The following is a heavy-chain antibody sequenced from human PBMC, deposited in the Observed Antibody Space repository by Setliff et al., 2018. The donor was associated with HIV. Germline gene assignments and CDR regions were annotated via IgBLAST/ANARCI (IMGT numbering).Heavy chain of an antibody. CDR1: GYTLTELS. D-gene: IGHD6-13*01. J-gene: IGHJ1*01. V-gene: IGHV1-24*01. Sequence: ASVNVSCKLSGYTLTELSIHWVRQAPGKGLEWMANFDPEDGETFYAQKFQGRLTMTEDTSTDTAYMELSSLRSDDTAMYYCATDPGYSSTWYSESFQHWGQGTVVTVSS. CDR3: ATDPGYSSTWYSESFQH. CDR2: FDPEDGET.